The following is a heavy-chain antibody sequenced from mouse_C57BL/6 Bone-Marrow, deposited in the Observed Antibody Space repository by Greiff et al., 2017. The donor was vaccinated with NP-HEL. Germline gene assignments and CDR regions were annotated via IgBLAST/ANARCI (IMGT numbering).Heavy chain of an antibody. CDR3: ARVSTMVTTHDY. CDR2: ISGGGGNT. J-gene: IGHJ2*01. Sequence: EVQVVESGGGLVKPGGSLKLSCAASGFTFSSYTMSWVRQTPEKRLEWVATISGGGGNTYYPDSVKGRFTISRDNAKNTLYLQMSSLRSEDTALYYWARVSTMVTTHDYWGQGTTLTVSS. V-gene: IGHV5-9*01. D-gene: IGHD2-2*01. CDR1: GFTFSSYT.